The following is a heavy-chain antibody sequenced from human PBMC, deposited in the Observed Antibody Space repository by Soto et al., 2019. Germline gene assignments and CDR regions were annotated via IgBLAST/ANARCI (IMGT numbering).Heavy chain of an antibody. V-gene: IGHV3-23*01. J-gene: IGHJ5*02. CDR2: ISGSAIAT. D-gene: IGHD3-10*01. CDR3: ARDAISMVRETNNWFDP. Sequence: GGSLRLSCAASGFTFSDYAMSWVRQAPGKGLEWVSAISGSAIATYYADSVKGRFTISRDNSKNTLYLQMNRLRADDTAVYYCARDAISMVRETNNWFDPWGQGTLVTVSS. CDR1: GFTFSDYA.